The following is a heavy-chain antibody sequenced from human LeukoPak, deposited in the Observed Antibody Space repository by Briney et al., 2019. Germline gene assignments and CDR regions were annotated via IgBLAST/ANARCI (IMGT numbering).Heavy chain of an antibody. CDR2: IDAGGGT. Sequence: GGSLRLSCVASGFTFNSYAMTWVRQAPGKGLEWVSSIDAGGGTYYADSVKGRFTISRDNSKNTLYLQMNSLRAEDTAVYYCAKALSPGRVGAQVYFDYWGQGTLVTVSS. CDR3: AKALSPGRVGAQVYFDY. CDR1: GFTFNSYA. V-gene: IGHV3-23*01. D-gene: IGHD1-26*01. J-gene: IGHJ4*02.